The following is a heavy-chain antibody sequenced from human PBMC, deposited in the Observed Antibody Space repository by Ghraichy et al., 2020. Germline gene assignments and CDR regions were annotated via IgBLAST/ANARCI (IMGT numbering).Heavy chain of an antibody. D-gene: IGHD4-17*01. J-gene: IGHJ5*02. Sequence: GGSLRLSCAASGFTFSSYSMNWVRQAPGKGLEWVSYISSSSSTIYYADSVKGRFTISRDNAKNSLYLQMNSLRDEDTAVYYCARDRALWRTTVTTRWFDPWGQGTLVTVSS. CDR1: GFTFSSYS. V-gene: IGHV3-48*02. CDR2: ISSSSSTI. CDR3: ARDRALWRTTVTTRWFDP.